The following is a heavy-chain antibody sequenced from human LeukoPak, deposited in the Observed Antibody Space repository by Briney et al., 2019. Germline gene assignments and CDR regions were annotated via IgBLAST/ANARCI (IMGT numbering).Heavy chain of an antibody. D-gene: IGHD2/OR15-2a*01. CDR2: VHYSGST. J-gene: IGHJ4*02. CDR1: GGSISTYY. V-gene: IGHV4-59*01. Sequence: SETLSLTCTVSGGSISTYYWSWIRLPPGKGLEWIGQVHYSGSTDYNPSFKSRVTISLDTSKDQFSLKLSSVTAADTAVYYCARQGFVRYIYAWYYWGQGTLATVSS. CDR3: ARQGFVRYIYAWYY.